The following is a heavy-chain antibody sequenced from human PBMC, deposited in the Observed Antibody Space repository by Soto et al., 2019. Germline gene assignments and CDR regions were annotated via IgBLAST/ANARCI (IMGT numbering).Heavy chain of an antibody. CDR1: GAYISGADSY. Sequence: QVHLQQSGPGLVKASETLSLSCVVSGAYISGADSYWFWIRKPPGKGLAWIGYIAYSGDTYYNPSFRRRVTISADWSENKFSLTLKSGTAADTGVYFCARDFERSAIGPWGQGTSVTVSS. CDR2: IAYSGDT. CDR3: ARDFERSAIGP. D-gene: IGHD3-9*01. J-gene: IGHJ5*02. V-gene: IGHV4-31*11.